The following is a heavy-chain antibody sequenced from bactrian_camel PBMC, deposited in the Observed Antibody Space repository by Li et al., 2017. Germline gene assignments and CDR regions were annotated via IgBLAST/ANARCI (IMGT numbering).Heavy chain of an antibody. J-gene: IGHJ4*01. CDR1: GHSRGSNC. V-gene: IGHV3-3*01. CDR2: IRRSGGET. D-gene: IGHD6*01. Sequence: HVQLVESGGGSVQTGGSLRLSCVVSGHSRGSNCVGWYRLPPGRAPAEREGIAAIRRSGGETWYAGSVKGRFTISQDSAKETVYLQMDSLKPEDTGIYICASGNRRGSTCPGYNTFGQGTQVTVS.